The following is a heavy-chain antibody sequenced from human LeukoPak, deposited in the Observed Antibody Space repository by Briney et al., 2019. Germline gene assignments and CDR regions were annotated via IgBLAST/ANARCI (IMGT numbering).Heavy chain of an antibody. J-gene: IGHJ4*02. CDR3: ATWTRDGYNSYFDY. D-gene: IGHD5-24*01. CDR2: IYYSGST. V-gene: IGHV4-59*08. Sequence: SETLSLTCTVSGGSISGYYWGWIRQPPGKGPEWIGYIYYSGSTNYNPSLESRVTISVDTSKNQFSLKLSSVTAADTAVYYCATWTRDGYNSYFDYWGQGTLVTVSS. CDR1: GGSISGYY.